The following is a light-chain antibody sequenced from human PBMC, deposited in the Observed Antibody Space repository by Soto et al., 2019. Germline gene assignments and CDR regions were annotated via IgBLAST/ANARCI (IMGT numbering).Light chain of an antibody. J-gene: IGKJ3*01. CDR3: QHYGTSAL. CDR2: AS. V-gene: IGKV3-20*01. CDR1: QSVSDSY. Sequence: EIVLTQSPGTLSLSPGERATLSYRASQSVSDSYLAWYQQKPGQAPRLLIYASSRATGIPDRFSGSGSGTDFTLTISRLEPEEFAVYYCQHYGTSALFGPGTKVDIK.